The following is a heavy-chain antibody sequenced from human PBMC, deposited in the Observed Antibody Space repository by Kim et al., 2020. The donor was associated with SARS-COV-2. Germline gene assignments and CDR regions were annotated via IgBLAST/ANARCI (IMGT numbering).Heavy chain of an antibody. Sequence: SETLSLTCTVSGGSISSSSYYWGWIRQPPGKGLEWIGSIYYSGSTYYNPSLKSRVTISVDTSKNQFSLKLSSVTAADTAVYYCARPPYRATKWGEDAFDIWGQGTMVTVSS. D-gene: IGHD3-16*01. CDR1: GGSISSSSYY. CDR3: ARPPYRATKWGEDAFDI. V-gene: IGHV4-39*01. CDR2: IYYSGST. J-gene: IGHJ3*02.